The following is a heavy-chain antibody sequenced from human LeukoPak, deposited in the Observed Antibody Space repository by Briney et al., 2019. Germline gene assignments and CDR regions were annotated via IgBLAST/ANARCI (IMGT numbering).Heavy chain of an antibody. CDR1: GLTVSSNY. CDR3: AKGQSGYTYGYFH. D-gene: IGHD5-18*01. J-gene: IGHJ4*02. CDR2: IYSDGST. Sequence: GSLRLSCVVNGLTVSSNYMSWVRQAPGKGPEWVSVIYSDGSTYYADSVKGRFTISRDNSKNTLYLQMNSLRAEDTAVYYCAKGQSGYTYGYFHWGQGTLVTVSS. V-gene: IGHV3-53*01.